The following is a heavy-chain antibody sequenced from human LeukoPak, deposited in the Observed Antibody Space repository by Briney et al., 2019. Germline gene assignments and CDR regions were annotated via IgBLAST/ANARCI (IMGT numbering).Heavy chain of an antibody. CDR2: IDPSDSYT. CDR1: GYRLTSYW. D-gene: IGHD1-7*01. J-gene: IGHJ5*02. V-gene: IGHV5-10-1*01. CDR3: AQSRITGTTDWFDP. Sequence: GESLRISCKGSGYRLTSYWISWVRQMPGKGLEWMGRIDPSDSYTKYSPSFQGHVTISADKSISTAYLQWSSLKASDNAMYYCAQSRITGTTDWFDPWGQGTLVTVSS.